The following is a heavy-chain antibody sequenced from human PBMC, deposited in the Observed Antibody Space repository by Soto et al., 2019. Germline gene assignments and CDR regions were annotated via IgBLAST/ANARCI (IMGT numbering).Heavy chain of an antibody. J-gene: IGHJ4*02. CDR1: GYTFTGHY. V-gene: IGHV1-2*02. D-gene: IGHD1-7*01. CDR3: GRGRSGELVVFY. CDR2: IGPKNGDT. Sequence: QVQLVQSGAEVKESVASVKVSCKASGYTFTGHYIHWVRQAPGQGFEWVGEIGPKNGDTRYAQKFQGRVAMTKDYSITTVYMELSNLSPDDTAVYYCGRGRSGELVVFYWGQGTLVTVHS.